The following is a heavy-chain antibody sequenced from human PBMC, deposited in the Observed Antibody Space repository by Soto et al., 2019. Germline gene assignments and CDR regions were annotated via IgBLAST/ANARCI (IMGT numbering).Heavy chain of an antibody. J-gene: IGHJ6*02. CDR1: GLTVSSNY. D-gene: IGHD3-3*01. CDR2: IYTGSST. V-gene: IGHV3-66*01. Sequence: GGSLRLSCAASGLTVSSNYMSWVRQAPGKGLEWVSVIYTGSSTYYADSVKGRFTISRDNAKNTLYLQMNSLRDEDTAVYYCARDLTIFGFGSSTSYGMDVWGQGTTVTVSS. CDR3: ARDLTIFGFGSSTSYGMDV.